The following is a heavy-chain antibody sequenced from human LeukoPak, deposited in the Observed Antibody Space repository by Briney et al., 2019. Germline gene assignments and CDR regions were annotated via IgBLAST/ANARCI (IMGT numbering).Heavy chain of an antibody. CDR3: AKDGSP. CDR1: GFTFSAYA. J-gene: IGHJ5*02. Sequence: PGGSLRLSCAASGFTFSAYAMSWIRQAPGKGLEWVSGISGRGGSTYYTDSVKGRFTISRDNSKNTLYLHMSSLRAEDTAVYYCAKDGSPWGQGTLVTVSP. CDR2: ISGRGGST. D-gene: IGHD1-26*01. V-gene: IGHV3-23*01.